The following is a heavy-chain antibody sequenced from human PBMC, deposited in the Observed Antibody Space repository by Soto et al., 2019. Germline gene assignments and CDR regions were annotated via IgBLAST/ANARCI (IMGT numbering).Heavy chain of an antibody. CDR3: AGGGYQDGGNNWFDP. D-gene: IGHD3-16*01. J-gene: IGHJ5*02. Sequence: SETLSLTCTVSGGSITNYYWSWIRQPAGKGLEWIGRIYTKERTNYNLSFRNRVTMSVDTSKNQFSLKLDAVTAADTAVYYCAGGGYQDGGNNWFDPWGQGTLVTVSS. CDR2: IYTKERT. V-gene: IGHV4-4*07. CDR1: GGSITNYY.